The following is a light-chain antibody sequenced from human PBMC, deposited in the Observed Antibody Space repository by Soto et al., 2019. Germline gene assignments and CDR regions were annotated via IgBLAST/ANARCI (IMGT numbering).Light chain of an antibody. Sequence: DIVMTQSPDSLAVSLGERATINCKSSQSVLYSSNNKNYLAWYQQKPGKPPKLLIYWASTRESGVHDRFSGSGSGTDFTLNISSLQAEDVAVYYCQQYYSTPRTFGQGTKVEIK. CDR2: WAS. CDR3: QQYYSTPRT. CDR1: QSVLYSSNNKNY. J-gene: IGKJ1*01. V-gene: IGKV4-1*01.